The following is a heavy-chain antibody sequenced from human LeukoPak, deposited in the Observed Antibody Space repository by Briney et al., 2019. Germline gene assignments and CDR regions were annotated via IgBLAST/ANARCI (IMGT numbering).Heavy chain of an antibody. J-gene: IGHJ6*02. CDR1: GGSISSGDYY. CDR2: IYYSGST. D-gene: IGHD2-15*01. Sequence: SQTLSLTCTVSGGSISSGDYYWSWIRQPPGKGLEWIGYIYYSGSTYYNPSLKSRVTISVDTSKNQFSLKLSSVTAADTAVYYCARVSSGGNATSRYGMDVWGQGTTVTVSS. V-gene: IGHV4-30-4*08. CDR3: ARVSSGGNATSRYGMDV.